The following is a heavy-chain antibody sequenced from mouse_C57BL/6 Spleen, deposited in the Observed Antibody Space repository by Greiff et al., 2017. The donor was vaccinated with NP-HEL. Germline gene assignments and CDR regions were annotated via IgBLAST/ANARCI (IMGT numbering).Heavy chain of an antibody. CDR1: GFTFCDFY. J-gene: IGHJ3*01. Sequence: EVKVVESGGGLVQSGRSLRLSCATSGFTFCDFYMEWVRQAPGKGLEWIAASRNKANDYTTEYSASVKGRFIVSRDTSQSILYLQMNALRAEDTAIYYCARDAGGYYGFAYWGQGTLVTVSA. CDR3: ARDAGGYYGFAY. V-gene: IGHV7-1*01. CDR2: SRNKANDYTT. D-gene: IGHD2-3*01.